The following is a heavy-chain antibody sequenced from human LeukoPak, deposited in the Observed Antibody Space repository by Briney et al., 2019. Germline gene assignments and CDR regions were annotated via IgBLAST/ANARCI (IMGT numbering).Heavy chain of an antibody. CDR2: IKQDGSEK. D-gene: IGHD2-2*01. CDR1: GFTFSTYW. Sequence: GGSLRLSCAASGFTFSTYWMTWVRQAPGKGLEWVANIKQDGSEKYYVDSVKGRFTISRDNAKNSLYLQMNSLRVEDTAVYYCAKDSGYCDTTSCRLANWGQGTLVTVSS. CDR3: AKDSGYCDTTSCRLAN. J-gene: IGHJ4*02. V-gene: IGHV3-7*05.